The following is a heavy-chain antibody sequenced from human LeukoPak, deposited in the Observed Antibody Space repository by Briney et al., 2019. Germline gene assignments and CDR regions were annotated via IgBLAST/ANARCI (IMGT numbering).Heavy chain of an antibody. J-gene: IGHJ4*02. V-gene: IGHV3-48*04. D-gene: IGHD3-9*01. CDR1: GFTFSSYS. Sequence: GGSLRLSCAASGFTFSSYSMNWVRQAPGKGLEWVSYISSSSSTINYADSVKGRFTISRDNAKNSLYLHMNSLRAEDTAVYYCARELMYYDILTGYFPGYYFDYWGQGTLVTVSS. CDR2: ISSSSSTI. CDR3: ARELMYYDILTGYFPGYYFDY.